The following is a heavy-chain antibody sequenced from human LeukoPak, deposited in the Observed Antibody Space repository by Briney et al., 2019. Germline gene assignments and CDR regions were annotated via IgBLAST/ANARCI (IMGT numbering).Heavy chain of an antibody. CDR2: INHSGST. CDR1: GGSFSGYH. Sequence: PSETLSLTCAVYGGSFSGYHWSWIRQPPGKGLEWIGEINHSGSTNYNPSLKSRVTISVDTSKNQFSLKLRSVTAADTAVYYCARRPRNDILTGTPFDYWGQGILVTVSS. V-gene: IGHV4-34*01. J-gene: IGHJ4*02. CDR3: ARRPRNDILTGTPFDY. D-gene: IGHD3-9*01.